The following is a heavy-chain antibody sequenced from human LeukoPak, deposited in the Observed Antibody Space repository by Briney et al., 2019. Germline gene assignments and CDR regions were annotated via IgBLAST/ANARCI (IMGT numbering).Heavy chain of an antibody. Sequence: ASVKVSCKASGYTFTSYGISWVRQAPGQGLEWMGWISAYNGNTNYEQKLQGRVTMTTDTSTSTAYMELRSLRSDDTAVYYCARAARCSGGSCRQIYFDYWGQGTLVTVSS. CDR3: ARAARCSGGSCRQIYFDY. CDR2: ISAYNGNT. CDR1: GYTFTSYG. J-gene: IGHJ4*02. V-gene: IGHV1-18*01. D-gene: IGHD2-15*01.